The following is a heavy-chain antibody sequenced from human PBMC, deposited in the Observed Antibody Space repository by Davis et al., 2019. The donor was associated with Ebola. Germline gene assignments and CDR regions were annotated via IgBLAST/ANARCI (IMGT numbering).Heavy chain of an antibody. J-gene: IGHJ4*02. Sequence: GESLKISCAASGFTFSDSTIHWVRQASGKGLEWIGRIRSKPNNYATTYGPSMNGRFTLSRDDSKNTAYLQMNSLKTEDTAVYYCTRQGIDYWGQGTLVTVSS. CDR2: IRSKPNNYAT. CDR1: GFTFSDST. V-gene: IGHV3-73*01. CDR3: TRQGIDY. D-gene: IGHD3-10*01.